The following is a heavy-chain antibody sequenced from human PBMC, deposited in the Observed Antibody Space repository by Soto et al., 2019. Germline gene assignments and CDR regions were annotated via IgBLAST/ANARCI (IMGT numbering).Heavy chain of an antibody. J-gene: IGHJ6*02. D-gene: IGHD2-2*02. CDR2: IPTSGPST. CDR1: GFTFSIYA. V-gene: IGHV3-23*01. CDR3: AKYTVYDGMDV. Sequence: GGSLRLSCAASGFTFSIYAMSWVRQTPGKGLEWVSGIPTSGPSTYYADSVKGRFTISRDNSKNTLSLQMNSLRVEDTAIYYCAKYTVYDGMDVWGQGTTVTVSS.